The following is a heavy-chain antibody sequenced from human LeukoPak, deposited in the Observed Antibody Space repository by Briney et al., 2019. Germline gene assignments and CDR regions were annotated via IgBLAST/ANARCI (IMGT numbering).Heavy chain of an antibody. J-gene: IGHJ5*02. D-gene: IGHD1-26*01. Sequence: WASVKVSCKASGYTFTGYYLHWVRQAPGQGLEWMGWINTNTGNPTYAQGFTGRFVFSLDTSVSTAYLQISSLKAEDTAVYYCARDHSLGWFDPWGQGTLVTVSS. CDR3: ARDHSLGWFDP. CDR2: INTNTGNP. V-gene: IGHV7-4-1*02. CDR1: GYTFTGYY.